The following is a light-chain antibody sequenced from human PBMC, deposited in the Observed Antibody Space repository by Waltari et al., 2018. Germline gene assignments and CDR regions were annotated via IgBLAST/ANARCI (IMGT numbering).Light chain of an antibody. Sequence: DIQMTQSPSSLSASIGDRVTITCQANQDIDKFLNWYQQKPGEAPHLLIYDASNLQTGVPSRFSGGGAGKHFTLTISSLHPEDVATYYCQQYEGLPCTFGQGTKLEVK. CDR2: DAS. CDR1: QDIDKF. J-gene: IGKJ2*02. CDR3: QQYEGLPCT. V-gene: IGKV1-33*01.